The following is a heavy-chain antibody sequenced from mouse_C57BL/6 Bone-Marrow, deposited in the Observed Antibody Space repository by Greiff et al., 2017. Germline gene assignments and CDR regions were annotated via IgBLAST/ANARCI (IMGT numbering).Heavy chain of an antibody. V-gene: IGHV1-64*01. J-gene: IGHJ2*01. CDR2: IHPNSGST. CDR3: ARLTTVVASDY. D-gene: IGHD1-1*01. Sequence: QVQLQQPGAELVKPGASVKLSCKASGYTFTSYWMHWVKQRPGQGLEWIGMIHPNSGSTNYNQKFKDKATLTVDKSASTAYLQLSSLTSEDSAVYYCARLTTVVASDYWGQGTTLTVSS. CDR1: GYTFTSYW.